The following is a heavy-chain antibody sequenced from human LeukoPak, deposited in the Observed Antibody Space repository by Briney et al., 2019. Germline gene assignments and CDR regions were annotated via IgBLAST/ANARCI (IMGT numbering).Heavy chain of an antibody. D-gene: IGHD3-10*01. Sequence: GRSLRPSCAASGFTFSSYGMHWVRQAPGKGLEWVAVIWYDGSNKYYADSVKGRFTISRDNSKNTLYLQMNSLRAEDTAVYYCARGRRITMVRGVTHFDYWGQGTLVTVSS. CDR2: IWYDGSNK. CDR1: GFTFSSYG. CDR3: ARGRRITMVRGVTHFDY. J-gene: IGHJ4*02. V-gene: IGHV3-33*01.